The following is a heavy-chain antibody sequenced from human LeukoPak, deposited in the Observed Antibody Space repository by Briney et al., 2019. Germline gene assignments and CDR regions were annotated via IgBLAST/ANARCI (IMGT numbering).Heavy chain of an antibody. CDR3: ARLWGDCVPFDY. CDR2: ISSSSSYI. D-gene: IGHD2-21*02. V-gene: IGHV3-21*01. CDR1: GFTFSSYS. Sequence: GGSLRLSCAASGFTFSSYSMSWVRQAPGKGLEWVSSISSSSSYIYYSDSLKGRFTISRDNAKNSLYLQMNSLRAEDTAVYYCARLWGDCVPFDYWGRGTLVTVSS. J-gene: IGHJ4*02.